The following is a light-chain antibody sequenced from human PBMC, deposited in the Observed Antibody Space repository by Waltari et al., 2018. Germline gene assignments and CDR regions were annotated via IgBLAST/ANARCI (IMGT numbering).Light chain of an antibody. CDR3: SSYAGSNGMV. CDR2: EVS. Sequence: QSALTQPPSASGSPGQSVTISCTGTNSDIGAYNYASWYQQYPGKAPRVVIYEVSQRPPGVPVRFSGSKSGNTASLTVSGLQAEDEAEYHCSSYAGSNGMVFGGGTKVTVL. CDR1: NSDIGAYNY. J-gene: IGLJ3*02. V-gene: IGLV2-8*01.